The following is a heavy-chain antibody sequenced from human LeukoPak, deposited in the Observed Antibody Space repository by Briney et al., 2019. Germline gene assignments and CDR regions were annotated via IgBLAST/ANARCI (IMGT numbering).Heavy chain of an antibody. CDR2: ISGSGGNT. D-gene: IGHD3-9*01. V-gene: IGHV3-21*01. CDR3: ARGNDILTGPLGY. CDR1: GFSFSIYG. J-gene: IGHJ4*02. Sequence: GGSLRLSCEASGFSFSIYGMSWVRQAPGKGLEWVSGISGSGGNTYYAEALTGRFTVSRDNAKNSLYLQMNSLRAEDTAVYYCARGNDILTGPLGYWGQGTLVTVSS.